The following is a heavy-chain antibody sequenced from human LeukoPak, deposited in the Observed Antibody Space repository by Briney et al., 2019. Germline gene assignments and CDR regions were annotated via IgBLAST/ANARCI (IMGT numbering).Heavy chain of an antibody. Sequence: SVKVSCKASGGTFSSYAISWVRQAPGQGLEWMGGIIPIFGTANYAQKFQGRVTITADESTSTAYMELSSLRSEDTAVYYCATTYYSSGYYFKPYAFDIWGQGTMVTVSS. CDR2: IIPIFGTA. CDR3: ATTYYSSGYYFKPYAFDI. CDR1: GGTFSSYA. D-gene: IGHD3-22*01. J-gene: IGHJ3*02. V-gene: IGHV1-69*13.